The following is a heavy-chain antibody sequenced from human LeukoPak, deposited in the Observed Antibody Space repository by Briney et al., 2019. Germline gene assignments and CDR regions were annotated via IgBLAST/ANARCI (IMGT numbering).Heavy chain of an antibody. J-gene: IGHJ4*02. CDR3: ARGPRYSFY. CDR2: IYIDGTT. D-gene: IGHD6-13*01. CDR1: GFIVSHNY. Sequence: GGSLRLSCAASGFIVSHNYMTWVRQAPGKGLEWISVIYIDGTTYYADSVKGRFTISRDQANNTLYLQMNTLRDEDTAVYYCARGPRYSFYWGQGTLVAVSS. V-gene: IGHV3-53*01.